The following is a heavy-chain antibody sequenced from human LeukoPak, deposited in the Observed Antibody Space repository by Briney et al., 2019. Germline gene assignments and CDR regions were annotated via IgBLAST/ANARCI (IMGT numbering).Heavy chain of an antibody. CDR1: GFAFSSYE. CDR2: ISSSGSTI. V-gene: IGHV3-48*03. D-gene: IGHD5-24*01. Sequence: GGSLRLSCAASGFAFSSYEMNWVRQAPGKGLEWVSYISSSGSTIYYADSVKGRFTISRDNAKNSLYLQMNSLRAEDTAVYYCARSVEMATISDYWGQGTLVTVSS. CDR3: ARSVEMATISDY. J-gene: IGHJ4*02.